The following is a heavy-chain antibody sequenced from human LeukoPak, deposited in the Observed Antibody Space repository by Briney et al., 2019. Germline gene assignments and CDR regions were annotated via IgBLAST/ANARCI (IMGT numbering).Heavy chain of an antibody. J-gene: IGHJ3*02. CDR1: GGSISTTTYY. D-gene: IGHD2-15*01. V-gene: IGHV4-39*01. Sequence: SETLSLTCIVSGGSISTTTYYWDRIRQPPGKGLEYIGSIYYSGSTYYTPSLKSRVTISIDTSKNQFSLKLISVTAADTAVYFCARHCSDSNCYRLDAFDIWGQGTLVTVSS. CDR2: IYYSGST. CDR3: ARHCSDSNCYRLDAFDI.